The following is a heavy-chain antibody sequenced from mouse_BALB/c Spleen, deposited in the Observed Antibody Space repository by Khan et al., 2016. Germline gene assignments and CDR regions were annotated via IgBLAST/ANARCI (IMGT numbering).Heavy chain of an antibody. V-gene: IGHV3-2*02. J-gene: IGHJ3*01. D-gene: IGHD1-1*02. CDR2: ISYSGDT. Sequence: EVQLQESGPGLVKPSQSLSLTCTVTGYSITSDYAWNWIRQFPGNKLVWLGYISYSGDTHYNPSLTSRISITRDTSKNQFFLQLNSVTAEDTATYYGAREDYSWFAYWGQGTLVTVSA. CDR1: GYSITSDYA. CDR3: AREDYSWFAY.